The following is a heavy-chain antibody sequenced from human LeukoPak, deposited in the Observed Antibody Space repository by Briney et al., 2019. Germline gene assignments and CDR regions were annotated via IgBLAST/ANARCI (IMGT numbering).Heavy chain of an antibody. J-gene: IGHJ4*02. D-gene: IGHD3-10*01. CDR3: AKEGHFNGSGSYYGY. CDR2: IIPIFGTA. Sequence: SVKVSCKASGGTFSSYAISWGRQAPGQGLEWMGGIIPIFGTANYAQKFQGRVTITTDESTSTAYMELSSLRSEDTAVYYCAKEGHFNGSGSYYGYWGQGTLVTVSS. CDR1: GGTFSSYA. V-gene: IGHV1-69*05.